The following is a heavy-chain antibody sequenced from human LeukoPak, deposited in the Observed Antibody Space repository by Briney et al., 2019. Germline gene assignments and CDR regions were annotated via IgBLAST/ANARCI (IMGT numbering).Heavy chain of an antibody. Sequence: SETLSLTCHVSGYSTSSAYYWGWIRQPPGKELEWIGSIHYSGSTSYNPSLKSRVTISGDTSKNQFSLKLSSVTAADTAVYYCAKHYMGSYDNRGLDYWGQGTLVTVSS. CDR3: AKHYMGSYDNRGLDY. V-gene: IGHV4-38-2*01. D-gene: IGHD3-10*01. J-gene: IGHJ4*02. CDR2: IHYSGST. CDR1: GYSTSSAYY.